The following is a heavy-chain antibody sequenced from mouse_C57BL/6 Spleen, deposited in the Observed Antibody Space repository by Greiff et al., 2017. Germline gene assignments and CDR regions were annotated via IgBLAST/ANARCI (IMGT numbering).Heavy chain of an antibody. CDR1: GYSFTGYF. D-gene: IGHD1-1*01. V-gene: IGHV1-20*01. Sequence: EVQLQQSGPELVKPGDSVKISCKASGYSFTGYFLNWVMQSHGKSLEWIGRINPYNGDTFYNQKFKGKATLTVDKSSSTAHMELRSLTSEDSAVYYCARSKGYYGSREDYFDYWGQGTTLTVSS. J-gene: IGHJ2*01. CDR2: INPYNGDT. CDR3: ARSKGYYGSREDYFDY.